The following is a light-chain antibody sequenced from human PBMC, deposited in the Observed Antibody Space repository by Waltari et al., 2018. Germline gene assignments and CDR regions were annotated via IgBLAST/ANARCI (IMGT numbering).Light chain of an antibody. J-gene: IGLJ2*01. CDR1: SSNIGSNY. CDR3: AAWEDSLSGRVV. V-gene: IGLV1-47*01. CDR2: RNN. Sequence: QSVLTQPPSASGTPGQRVTISCSGRSSNIGSNYVYWYQQLPGTAPKLLIYRNNHRPSGVPYRFSVSRSGTSASLAISVLRSEDEADYYCAAWEDSLSGRVVFGGGTKLTGL.